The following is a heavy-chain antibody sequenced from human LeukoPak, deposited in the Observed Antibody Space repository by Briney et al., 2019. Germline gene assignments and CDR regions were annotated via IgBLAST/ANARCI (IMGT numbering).Heavy chain of an antibody. D-gene: IGHD6-13*01. Sequence: SEALSLTCAVYGGSFSGYYWSWIRQPPGKGLEWIGETNHSGSTNYNPSLKSRVTISVDTSKNQFSLKLSSVTAADTAVYYCARARGIAAAAWFGPWGQGTLVTVSS. CDR3: ARARGIAAAAWFGP. V-gene: IGHV4-34*01. CDR2: TNHSGST. J-gene: IGHJ5*02. CDR1: GGSFSGYY.